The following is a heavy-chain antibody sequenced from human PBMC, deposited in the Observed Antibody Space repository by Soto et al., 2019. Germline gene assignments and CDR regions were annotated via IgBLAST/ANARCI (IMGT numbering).Heavy chain of an antibody. CDR3: ARESNIAAAGKNNWFDP. J-gene: IGHJ5*02. CDR1: GGSIGSYY. V-gene: IGHV4-59*01. Sequence: QVQLQESGPGLVKPSETLSLTCTVSGGSIGSYYWSWIRQPPGKGLEWIGYIYYTGSTNYNPSLTRRGTISPATSKNQFSLKLSSVTTADTAICYCARESNIAAAGKNNWFDPWGQGTLVTVSS. D-gene: IGHD6-13*01. CDR2: IYYTGST.